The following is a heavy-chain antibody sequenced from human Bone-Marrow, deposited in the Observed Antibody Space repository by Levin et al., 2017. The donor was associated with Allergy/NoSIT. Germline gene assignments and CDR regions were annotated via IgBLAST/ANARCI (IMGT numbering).Heavy chain of an antibody. V-gene: IGHV3-15*01. CDR1: GFTFTSAW. J-gene: IGHJ5*02. CDR3: ATYASTMP. CDR2: VIAKSDGGTT. Sequence: LSLTCVASGFTFTSAWMSWVRPAPGKGLEWVGRVIAKSDGGTTDYAAPVEGRFTISRDDSKNTVFLQMSGLKTEDTGVYYCATYASTMPWGQGTLVTVSS. D-gene: IGHD2-2*01.